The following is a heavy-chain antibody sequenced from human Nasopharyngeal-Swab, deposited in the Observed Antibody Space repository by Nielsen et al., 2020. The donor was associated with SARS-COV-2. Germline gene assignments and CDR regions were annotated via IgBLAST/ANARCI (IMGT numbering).Heavy chain of an antibody. CDR1: GLGFSNYE. Sequence: GGSLRLSCAASGLGFSNYEMNWVRQAPGKGLEWISYISTTTATIYYADSVKGRFTISRDNAKNSLYLQMNSLRAEDTAVYYCARLASSSSGAFDMWGQGTMVTVSS. D-gene: IGHD6-6*01. J-gene: IGHJ3*02. CDR2: ISTTTATI. CDR3: ARLASSSSGAFDM. V-gene: IGHV3-48*03.